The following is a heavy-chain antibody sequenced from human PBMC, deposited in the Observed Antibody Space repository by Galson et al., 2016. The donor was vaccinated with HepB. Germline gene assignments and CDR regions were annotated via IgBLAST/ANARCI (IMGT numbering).Heavy chain of an antibody. CDR3: ARERGGDFLMFAH. CDR1: DASISRGDYC. J-gene: IGHJ4*02. CDR2: ISYDGSS. V-gene: IGHV4-30-4*01. Sequence: TLSLTCTVSDASISRGDYCWSWIRQPPGRGLEWLGYISYDGSSYYNPPLTGRVSMSVDASKNQFSLNLSSVTAADTAIYYCARERGGDFLMFAHWGQGTLVTVSS. D-gene: IGHD4-17*01.